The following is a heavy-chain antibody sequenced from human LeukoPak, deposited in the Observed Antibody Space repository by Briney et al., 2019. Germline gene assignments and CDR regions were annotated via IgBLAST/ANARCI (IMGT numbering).Heavy chain of an antibody. Sequence: ASVTVSCKASGYTFTNYGISWVRQAPGQGLEWMGWISAYNGKTNYAQKFQGRVTMTTDTSTSTAYMDLRSLRSDDTAVYYCARWADYYDRSVYQYYFDYWGQGTLVIVSS. V-gene: IGHV1-18*01. CDR1: GYTFTNYG. D-gene: IGHD3-22*01. CDR2: ISAYNGKT. CDR3: ARWADYYDRSVYQYYFDY. J-gene: IGHJ4*02.